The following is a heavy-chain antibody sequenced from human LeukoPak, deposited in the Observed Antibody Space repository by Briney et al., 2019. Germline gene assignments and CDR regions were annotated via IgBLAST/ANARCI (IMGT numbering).Heavy chain of an antibody. J-gene: IGHJ4*02. D-gene: IGHD6-25*01. V-gene: IGHV3-7*03. CDR2: IKQDGSEK. Sequence: GSLRLSCVASGFSFNNYRMTWVRQAPGKGLEWVANIKQDGSEKQYVDSVKGRFAISRDNAKKSLYLRINTLRAEDTAVYYCVRGPHIAATSYWGQGTLVTVSS. CDR3: VRGPHIAATSY. CDR1: GFSFNNYR.